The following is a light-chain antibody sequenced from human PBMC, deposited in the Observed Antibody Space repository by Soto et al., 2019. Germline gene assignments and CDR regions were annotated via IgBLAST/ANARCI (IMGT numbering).Light chain of an antibody. CDR3: QQGYSTPLT. Sequence: DIQMTQSPSSLSASVGDRVTITCRASQSISSYLNWYQQKPGKAPKLLIYAASSLQSRVPSRFSGSGSGTDFTLTISSLQPEDFATYYCQQGYSTPLTFGGGTKVDIK. J-gene: IGKJ4*01. CDR1: QSISSY. CDR2: AAS. V-gene: IGKV1-39*01.